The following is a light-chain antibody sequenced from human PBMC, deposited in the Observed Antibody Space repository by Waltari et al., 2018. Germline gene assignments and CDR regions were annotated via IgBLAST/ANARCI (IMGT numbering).Light chain of an antibody. CDR3: CSYAGTTIYVL. CDR1: SRDIGNYNP. V-gene: IGLV2-23*02. CDR2: EVT. J-gene: IGLJ2*01. Sequence: QSALTQPASVSGSPGQSITISCTGTSRDIGNYNPVSWYQRQSGKAPKLMIYEVTKRPSGVSDRFSGSKSGNTASLTISGLQAEDEADYYCCSYAGTTIYVLFGGGTKLTVL.